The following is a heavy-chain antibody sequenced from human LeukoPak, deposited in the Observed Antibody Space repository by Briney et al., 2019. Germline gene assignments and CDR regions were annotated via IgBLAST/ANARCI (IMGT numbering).Heavy chain of an antibody. D-gene: IGHD3-22*01. CDR1: GGSFSGYY. Sequence: PSETLSLTCAVYGGSFSGYYWSWIRQPPGKGLEWIGEINHSGSTNYNPSPKSRVTISVDTSKNQFSLKLSSVTAADTAVYYCARVYYDSSGYLYYFDYWGQGTLVTVSS. V-gene: IGHV4-34*01. J-gene: IGHJ4*02. CDR2: INHSGST. CDR3: ARVYYDSSGYLYYFDY.